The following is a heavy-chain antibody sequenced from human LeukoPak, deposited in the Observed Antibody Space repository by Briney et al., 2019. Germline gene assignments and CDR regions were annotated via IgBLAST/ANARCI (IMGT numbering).Heavy chain of an antibody. CDR1: GGSISSYY. V-gene: IGHV4-59*01. CDR2: IYYSGST. D-gene: IGHD3-10*01. J-gene: IGHJ5*02. Sequence: PSETLSLTCTVSGGSISSYYWSWIRQPPGKGLEWIGYIYYSGSTNYNPSLKSRVTISVDTSKNQFSLKVSSVTAADTAVYYCARAATSYYGSGSYYYWFDPWGQGIQVTVSS. CDR3: ARAATSYYGSGSYYYWFDP.